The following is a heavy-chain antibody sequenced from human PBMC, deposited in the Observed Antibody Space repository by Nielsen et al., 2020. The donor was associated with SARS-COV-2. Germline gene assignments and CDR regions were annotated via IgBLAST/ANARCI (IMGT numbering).Heavy chain of an antibody. Sequence: SLKISCAASGFTFDDYAMHWVRQAPGKGLEWVSGISWNSGSIGYADSVKGRFTISRDNAKNSLYLQMNSLRAEDTALYYCAKDGGDGYYDSSDRAFDIWGQGTMVTVSS. V-gene: IGHV3-9*01. D-gene: IGHD3-22*01. CDR1: GFTFDDYA. CDR3: AKDGGDGYYDSSDRAFDI. CDR2: ISWNSGSI. J-gene: IGHJ3*02.